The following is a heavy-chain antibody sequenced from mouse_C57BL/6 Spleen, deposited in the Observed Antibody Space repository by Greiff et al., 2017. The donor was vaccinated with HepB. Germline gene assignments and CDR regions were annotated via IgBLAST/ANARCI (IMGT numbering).Heavy chain of an antibody. CDR2: IDPSDSYT. CDR1: GYTFTSYW. J-gene: IGHJ2*01. CDR3: ARIYSNYCDY. V-gene: IGHV1-69*01. D-gene: IGHD2-5*01. Sequence: QVQLQQPGAELVMPGASVKLSCKASGYTFTSYWMHWVKQRPGQGLEWIGEIDPSDSYTNYNQKFKGKSTLTVDKSSSTAYMQLSSLTSEDSAVYYVARIYSNYCDYWGQCTTLTVSS.